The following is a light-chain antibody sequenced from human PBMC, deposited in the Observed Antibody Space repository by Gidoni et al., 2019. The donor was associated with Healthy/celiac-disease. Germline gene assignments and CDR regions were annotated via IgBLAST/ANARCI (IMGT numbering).Light chain of an antibody. Sequence: EIVMTQSPATLSVSPGERATLSCRASQSVSSNLAWYQQKTGQAPRLLIDGASTRATGIPARFSGSGSGTEFTLTISSLQSEDFAVYYCQQYNNWPPEYTFGQGTKLEIK. CDR3: QQYNNWPPEYT. J-gene: IGKJ2*01. CDR2: GAS. V-gene: IGKV3-15*01. CDR1: QSVSSN.